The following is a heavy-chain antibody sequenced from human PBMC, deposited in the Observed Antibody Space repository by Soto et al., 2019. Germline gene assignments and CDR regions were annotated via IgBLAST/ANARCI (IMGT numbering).Heavy chain of an antibody. CDR1: GYTLTNYG. CDR2: VTPYKADT. D-gene: IGHD5-12*01. V-gene: IGHV1-18*04. Sequence: QAQLVQSGAEVKKSGASVRVSCKASGYTLTNYGVPWVRHAPGQGLEWLGRVTPYKADTNSAQNLQGRVTMATDTSTNTAYLELRSLRSDDTAVYFCATDGPSNSGNLYAFDIWGQGTMVTVSA. J-gene: IGHJ3*02. CDR3: ATDGPSNSGNLYAFDI.